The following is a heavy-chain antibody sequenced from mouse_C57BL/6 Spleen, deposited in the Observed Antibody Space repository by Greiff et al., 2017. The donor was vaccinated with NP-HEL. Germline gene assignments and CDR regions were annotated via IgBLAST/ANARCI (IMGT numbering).Heavy chain of an antibody. CDR2: IDPSDSYT. J-gene: IGHJ3*01. CDR1: GYTFTSYW. CDR3: APIYDGYLWFAY. Sequence: QVQLQQPGAELVKPGASVKLSCKASGYTFTSYWMQWVKQRPGQGLEWIGEIDPSDSYTNYNQKFKGKATLTVDTSSSTAYMQLSSLTSEDSAVYYCAPIYDGYLWFAYWGQGTLVTVSA. D-gene: IGHD2-3*01. V-gene: IGHV1-50*01.